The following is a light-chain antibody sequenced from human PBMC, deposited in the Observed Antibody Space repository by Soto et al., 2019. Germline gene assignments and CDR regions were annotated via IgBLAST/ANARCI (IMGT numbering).Light chain of an antibody. V-gene: IGKV1-5*01. CDR3: QQYDSYRWT. CDR2: DAS. Sequence: IQMNQSASTVSASVVDRVTFTFLASQSISSWLAWYQQKPGKAPKLLIYDASSLESGVPSRFSGSGSGTEFTLTISSLEPDDFATYYCQQYDSYRWTFGQGTKVDIK. J-gene: IGKJ1*01. CDR1: QSISSW.